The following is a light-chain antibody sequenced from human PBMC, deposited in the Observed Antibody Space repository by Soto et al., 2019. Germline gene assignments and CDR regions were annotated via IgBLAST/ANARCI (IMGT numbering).Light chain of an antibody. CDR2: DAS. V-gene: IGKV1-5*01. CDR3: EQYHSYCT. CDR1: QNIRSR. Sequence: DFQMTQSPSTLSASVGDRVTITCRASQNIRSRLAWFQQKPGKAPKLLIYDASSLESGVPQRFSGSESGTEFTRTNSSLLTDDFSAYYSEQYHSYCTFGQGTKVDIK. J-gene: IGKJ1*01.